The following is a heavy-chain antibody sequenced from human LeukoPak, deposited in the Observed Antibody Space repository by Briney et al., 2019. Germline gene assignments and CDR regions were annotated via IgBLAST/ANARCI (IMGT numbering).Heavy chain of an antibody. CDR1: GGSIRSYY. CDR3: ARHFAYSSSSYFDY. V-gene: IGHV4-59*08. CDR2: VYYTGST. Sequence: PSETLSLTCTVSGGSIRSYYWSWIRQPPGKGLEWIGYVYYTGSTNYNSSLKSRVTMFEDKSKNQFSLRLYSVTVADTAVYYCARHFAYSSSSYFDYWGQGSLVTVSS. D-gene: IGHD6-6*01. J-gene: IGHJ4*02.